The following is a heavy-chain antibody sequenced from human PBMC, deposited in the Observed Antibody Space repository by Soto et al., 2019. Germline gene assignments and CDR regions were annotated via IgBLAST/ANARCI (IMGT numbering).Heavy chain of an antibody. CDR3: ARGSSTSLYKFRGNYYYDMDV. Sequence: GSVKVFSKASGYPFTGYYIHCVRRAPGQGLEWMGWININSAGTNDAHKFHGRVTMTRDTSISTAYMELRRLRSDDTAVYYCARGSSTSLYKFRGNYYYDMDVWGRGTTFTVSS. J-gene: IGHJ6*02. CDR1: GYPFTGYY. D-gene: IGHD3-10*01. CDR2: ININSAGT. V-gene: IGHV1-2*07.